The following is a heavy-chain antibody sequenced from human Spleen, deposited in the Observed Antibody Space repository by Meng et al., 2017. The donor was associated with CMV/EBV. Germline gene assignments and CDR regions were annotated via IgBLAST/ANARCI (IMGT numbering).Heavy chain of an antibody. V-gene: IGHV4-30-4*08. CDR3: VRDSSYYGSGTYFFEY. CDR2: IYYTGNA. J-gene: IGHJ4*02. D-gene: IGHD3-10*01. CDR1: GDSISSGDHY. Sequence: SETLSLTCAVSGDSISSGDHYWSWIRQPPGKGLEWMGYIYYTGNARYTPSPQSRLTISVDTSKNQFSLKLSSVTAADTAVYYCVRDSSYYGSGTYFFEYWGQGAQVTVSS.